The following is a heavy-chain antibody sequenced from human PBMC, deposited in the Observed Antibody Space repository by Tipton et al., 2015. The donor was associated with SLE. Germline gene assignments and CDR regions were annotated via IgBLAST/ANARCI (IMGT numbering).Heavy chain of an antibody. J-gene: IGHJ6*02. CDR1: GGSISSYY. V-gene: IGHV4-59*06. CDR3: ARDRNYDFWYGMDV. D-gene: IGHD3-3*01. CDR2: ISYSGST. Sequence: GLVKPSETLSLTCTVSGGSISSYYWSWIRQSPGKGLQWIGYISYSGSTYYNPSLRGRVTILLDTSKSQFSLKLTSVTAADTAVYYCARDRNYDFWYGMDVWGQGTTVTVSS.